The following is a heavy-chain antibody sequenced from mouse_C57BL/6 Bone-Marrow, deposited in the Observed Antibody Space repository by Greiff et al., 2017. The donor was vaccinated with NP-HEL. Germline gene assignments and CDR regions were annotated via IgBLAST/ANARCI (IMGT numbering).Heavy chain of an antibody. J-gene: IGHJ2*01. Sequence: VQLQQSGAELVRPGASVKLSCTASGFTFTDYSMHWVKQRPEQGLEWIGRIDPEDGDTEYAPKFQGKATLTADTSSNTAYLQLSSLTADDTAVYYCTRGYFDYWGQGTTLTVSA. CDR3: TRGYFDY. V-gene: IGHV14-1*01. CDR1: GFTFTDYS. CDR2: IDPEDGDT.